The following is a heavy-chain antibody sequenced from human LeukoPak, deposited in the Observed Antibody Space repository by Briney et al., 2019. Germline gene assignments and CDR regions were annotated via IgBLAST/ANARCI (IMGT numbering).Heavy chain of an antibody. V-gene: IGHV4-59*12. CDR2: IYYSGGT. CDR3: ARVSPIAVAGSSYYYAIDV. D-gene: IGHD6-19*01. CDR1: GGSISSYY. J-gene: IGHJ6*02. Sequence: PSETLSLTCTVSGGSISSYYWSWIRQPPGKGLEWIGYIYYSGGTNYNPSLKSRVAMSVDTSRNQFSLKLSSVTAADTAVYYCARVSPIAVAGSSYYYAIDVWGQGTTVTVSS.